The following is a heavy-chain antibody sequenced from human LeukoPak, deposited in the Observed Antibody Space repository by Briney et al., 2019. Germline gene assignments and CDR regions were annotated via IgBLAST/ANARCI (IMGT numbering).Heavy chain of an antibody. V-gene: IGHV4-30-4*08. CDR1: GGSISSGDYY. CDR3: AREDGYYDSSGQGY. Sequence: SETLSLTCTVSGGSISSGDYYWSWIRQPPGKGLEWIGYIYYSGSTYYNPSLKSRVTISVDTSKNQFSLKLSSVTAADTAVYYCAREDGYYDSSGQGYWGQGTLVTVSS. D-gene: IGHD3-22*01. J-gene: IGHJ4*02. CDR2: IYYSGST.